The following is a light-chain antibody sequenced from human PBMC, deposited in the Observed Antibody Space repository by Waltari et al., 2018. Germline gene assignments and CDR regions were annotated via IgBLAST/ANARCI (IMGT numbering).Light chain of an antibody. V-gene: IGLV3-25*03. J-gene: IGLJ2*01. CDR1: SLPKQY. Sequence: SSDLTQPPSVSVSPGQTARIACPGDSLPKQYTYWYQPKPGQAPRMVISKDTERPSGTPERFSGSTSGTTVTLTISGVQAEDEADYYCQSTDRTSTVVFGGGTKLTVL. CDR2: KDT. CDR3: QSTDRTSTVV.